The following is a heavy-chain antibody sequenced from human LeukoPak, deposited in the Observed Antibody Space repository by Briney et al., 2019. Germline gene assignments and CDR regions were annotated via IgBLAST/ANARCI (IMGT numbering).Heavy chain of an antibody. CDR1: GGTFSSYA. CDR3: ARRLSEYSSSSYYYYGMDV. D-gene: IGHD6-13*01. V-gene: IGHV1-69*04. J-gene: IGHJ6*02. Sequence: SVKVSCKASGGTFSSYAISWVRQAPGQGLEWMGRIIPILGIANYAQKFQGRVTITADKSTSTAYMELSSLRSEDTAVYYCARRLSEYSSSSYYYYGMDVWGQGTTVTVSS. CDR2: IIPILGIA.